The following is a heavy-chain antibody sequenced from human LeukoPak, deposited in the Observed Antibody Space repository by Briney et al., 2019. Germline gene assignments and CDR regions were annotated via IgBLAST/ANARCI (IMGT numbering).Heavy chain of an antibody. Sequence: GASVKVSCKASGHTFTSYDINWVRQATGQGLEWMGWMNPNSGNTGYAQKFQGRVTMTRNTSISTAYMELSSLRSEDTAVYYCARLHSSGWYGGDAFDIWGQGTMATVSS. CDR3: ARLHSSGWYGGDAFDI. D-gene: IGHD6-19*01. CDR1: GHTFTSYD. CDR2: MNPNSGNT. V-gene: IGHV1-8*01. J-gene: IGHJ3*02.